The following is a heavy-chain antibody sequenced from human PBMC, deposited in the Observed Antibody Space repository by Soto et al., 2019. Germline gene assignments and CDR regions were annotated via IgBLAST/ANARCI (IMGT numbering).Heavy chain of an antibody. J-gene: IGHJ5*02. V-gene: IGHV1-69*04. Sequence: VASVKVSCKASGGAFSSYTISWVRQAPGQGLEWMGRVIPILGIANYAQKFQGRVTITADKPTSTAYMELSSLRSEDTAVYYCAREVVDTAMVKIGWFDPWGQGTQVTVSS. D-gene: IGHD5-18*01. CDR3: AREVVDTAMVKIGWFDP. CDR2: VIPILGIA. CDR1: GGAFSSYT.